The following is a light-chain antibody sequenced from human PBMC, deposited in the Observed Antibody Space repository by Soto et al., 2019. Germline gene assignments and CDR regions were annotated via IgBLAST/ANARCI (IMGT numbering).Light chain of an antibody. Sequence: VVTQEPSLTVSPGGTVTLTCATSTGAVTSGYYPNWFQQKPGQAPRALIYSTNNKYSWTPARFSGSLLGGKAALTLSGVQPEDEADYYCLLYYGGQLGVFGGGTKLTVL. V-gene: IGLV7-43*01. CDR2: STN. J-gene: IGLJ2*01. CDR1: TGAVTSGYY. CDR3: LLYYGGQLGV.